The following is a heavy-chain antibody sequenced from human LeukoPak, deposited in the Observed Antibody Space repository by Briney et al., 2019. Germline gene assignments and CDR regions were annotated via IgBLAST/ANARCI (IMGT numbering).Heavy chain of an antibody. D-gene: IGHD4-17*01. J-gene: IGHJ4*02. V-gene: IGHV1-69*05. CDR3: ARDPQPTPSYGY. CDR1: GGTFSSYA. CDR2: IIPIFGTA. Sequence: SVKVSCKASGGTFSSYAISWVRQAPGQGLEWMGRIIPIFGTANYAQKFQGRVTITTDESTSTAYMELSSLRSEDTAVYYCARDPQPTPSYGYWGQGTLVTVSS.